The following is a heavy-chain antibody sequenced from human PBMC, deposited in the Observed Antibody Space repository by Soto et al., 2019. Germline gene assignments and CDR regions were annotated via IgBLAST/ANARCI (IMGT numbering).Heavy chain of an antibody. J-gene: IGHJ4*02. V-gene: IGHV3-23*01. CDR2: ISGSGGST. CDR1: GFTFSSYA. D-gene: IGHD6-19*01. Sequence: GGSLRLSCAASGFTFSSYAMSWVRQAPGKGLEWVSAISGSGGSTYYADSVEGRFTISRDNSKNTLYLQMNSLRAEDTAVYYCAKGPKWLHVFAYWGQGTLVTVAS. CDR3: AKGPKWLHVFAY.